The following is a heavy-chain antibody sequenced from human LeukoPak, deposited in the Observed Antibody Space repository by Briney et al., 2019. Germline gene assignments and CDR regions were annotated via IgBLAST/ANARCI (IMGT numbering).Heavy chain of an antibody. CDR2: ISGSGGNT. D-gene: IGHD5-24*01. J-gene: IGHJ4*02. CDR1: GFTFSSYT. V-gene: IGHV3-23*01. Sequence: GGSLRLSCAASGFTFSSYTMCCGRQAPGGGLEGVSAISGSGGNTYYADSGKGRFTISRDNSKNTLYLQMNSLRAKDTAVYYCAKDVEGSDYFDYWGQGTLVTVSS. CDR3: AKDVEGSDYFDY.